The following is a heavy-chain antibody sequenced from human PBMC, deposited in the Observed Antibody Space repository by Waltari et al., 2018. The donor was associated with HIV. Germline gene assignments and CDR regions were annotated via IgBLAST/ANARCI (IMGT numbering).Heavy chain of an antibody. J-gene: IGHJ4*02. CDR1: GYSFIDFY. CDR2: RNPEKGDA. D-gene: IGHD3-3*01. CDR3: TKGRRGALFGDE. V-gene: IGHV1-8*02. Sequence: QVQLVQSGAEIKKPRASVRVSCKASGYSFIDFYINWVRRPPGRGLEWVVCRNPEKGDAGDRNKFRGRFSLTRDTSTDTAYMHVTNLKAEVPGIYYCTKGRRGALFGDEWCQGTLVTVSS.